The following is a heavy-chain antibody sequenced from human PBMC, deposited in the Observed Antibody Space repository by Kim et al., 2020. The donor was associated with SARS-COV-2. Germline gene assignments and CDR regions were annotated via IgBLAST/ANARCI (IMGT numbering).Heavy chain of an antibody. J-gene: IGHJ4*02. D-gene: IGHD6-13*01. CDR2: INAGNGNT. CDR3: ARGPPAHIAAAGTFDY. Sequence: ASVKVSCKASGYTFTSYAMHWVRQAPGQRLEWMGWINAGNGNTKYSQKFQGRVTITRDTSASTAYMELSSLRSEDTAVYYCARGPPAHIAAAGTFDYWGQGTLVTVSS. V-gene: IGHV1-3*01. CDR1: GYTFTSYA.